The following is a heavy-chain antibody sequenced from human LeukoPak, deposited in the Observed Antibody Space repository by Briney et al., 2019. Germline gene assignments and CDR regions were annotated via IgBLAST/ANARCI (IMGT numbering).Heavy chain of an antibody. V-gene: IGHV1-18*01. CDR1: GYTFTSYG. J-gene: IGHJ6*03. D-gene: IGHD4-17*01. CDR2: ISGYNGNT. Sequence: ASVKVSCKASGYTFTSYGINWVRQAPGQGLEWMGWISGYNGNTNYAQKLQGRVTMTTDTSTSTAYMKLRSLRSDDTAVYYCAREVDYGDYEDYYYYMDVWGKGTTVTISS. CDR3: AREVDYGDYEDYYYYMDV.